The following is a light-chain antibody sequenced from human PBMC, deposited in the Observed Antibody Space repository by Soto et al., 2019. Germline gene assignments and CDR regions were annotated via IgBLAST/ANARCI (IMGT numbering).Light chain of an antibody. J-gene: IGKJ5*01. Sequence: DIQMTQSPSSLSASVGDRVTITCQASQDISNYLNWYQQKPGKAPKLLIYDASNLETGVPSRFXGSKSGTDFTFTISSLQPEDIATYYCQQYDNLPSITFGQGTRLEMK. CDR3: QQYDNLPSIT. CDR2: DAS. CDR1: QDISNY. V-gene: IGKV1-33*01.